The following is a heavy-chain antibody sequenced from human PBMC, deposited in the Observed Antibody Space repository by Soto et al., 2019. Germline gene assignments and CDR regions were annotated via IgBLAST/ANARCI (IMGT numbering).Heavy chain of an antibody. V-gene: IGHV5-51*01. CDR1: GYSFTSYW. D-gene: IGHD3-22*01. CDR3: ARRAAHYYDSSGYYDAFDI. J-gene: IGHJ3*02. CDR2: IYPGDSDT. Sequence: EVQLVQSGAEVKKPGESLKISCKGSGYSFTSYWIGWVRQMPGKGLEWMGIIYPGDSDTRYSPSFQGQVTISADKSISTAYLQWSSLKASDTAMYYCARRAAHYYDSSGYYDAFDIWGQGTMVTVSS.